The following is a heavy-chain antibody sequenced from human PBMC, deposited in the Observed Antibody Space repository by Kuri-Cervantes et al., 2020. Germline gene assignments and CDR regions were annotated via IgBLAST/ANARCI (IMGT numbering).Heavy chain of an antibody. D-gene: IGHD5/OR15-5a*01. CDR3: ASVLRSIDAFDI. Sequence: GESLKISCAASGFTFSSYGMHWVRQAPGKGLEWVALISYDGSIKYYADSVKGRITISRDNSLDTVYLQMNSLRAEDTAVYYCASVLRSIDAFDIWGQGTMVTVSS. V-gene: IGHV3-30*03. CDR1: GFTFSSYG. J-gene: IGHJ3*02. CDR2: ISYDGSIK.